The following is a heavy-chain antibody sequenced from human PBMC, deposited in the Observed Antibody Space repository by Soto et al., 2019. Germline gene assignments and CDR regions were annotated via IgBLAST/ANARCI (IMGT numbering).Heavy chain of an antibody. Sequence: GASVKVSCKASGGTFSSYAISWVRQAPGQGLESIGGIIPIFGTANYAQKFQGRVTITADKSTSTAYMELSSLRSEDTAVYYCAIAALRYSSPGDSKIYCFDCSGQRTLVTLCS. CDR2: IIPIFGTA. D-gene: IGHD6-19*01. V-gene: IGHV1-69*06. CDR3: AIAALRYSSPGDSKIYCFDC. CDR1: GGTFSSYA. J-gene: IGHJ4*02.